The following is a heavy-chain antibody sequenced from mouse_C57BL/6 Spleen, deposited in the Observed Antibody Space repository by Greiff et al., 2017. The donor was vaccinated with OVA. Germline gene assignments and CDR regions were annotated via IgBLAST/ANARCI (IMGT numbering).Heavy chain of an antibody. CDR2: ISSGSSTI. J-gene: IGHJ1*03. CDR3: ARKYYGSSPCWYFDV. Sequence: EVMLVESGGGLVKPGGSLKLSCAASGFTFSDYGMHWVSQAPEKGLEWVAYISSGSSTIYYAATVKGRFTITRDNAKNSLFLQMTSLRSEDTAMYYCARKYYGSSPCWYFDVWGTGTAVTVSS. V-gene: IGHV5-17*01. D-gene: IGHD1-1*01. CDR1: GFTFSDYG.